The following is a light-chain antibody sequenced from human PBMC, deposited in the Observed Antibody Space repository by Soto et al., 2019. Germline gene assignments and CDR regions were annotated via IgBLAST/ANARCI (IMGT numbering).Light chain of an antibody. V-gene: IGKV3-20*01. CDR2: GAS. Sequence: EIVVTHSPGTLSLSPWEGATLSVRASQSVASRNLAWYQQKSGQAPRLLMYGASSRAIHTPDRFSGTGSGTDFTLTISGLEPEDFAVYYCQQYSSSPLNFGRGTKVDNK. J-gene: IGKJ4*01. CDR1: QSVASRN. CDR3: QQYSSSPLN.